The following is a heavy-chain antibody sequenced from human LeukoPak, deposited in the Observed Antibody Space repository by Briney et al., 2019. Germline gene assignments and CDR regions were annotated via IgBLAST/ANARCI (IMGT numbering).Heavy chain of an antibody. CDR2: ISSSSSTI. V-gene: IGHV3-48*04. CDR3: ARENSGPDY. Sequence: GGSLRLSCAASGFTFSDYSINWVRQAPGKGLEWVSYISSSSSTIYYADSVKGRFTISRDNAKNSLYLQMNSLRAEDTAVYFCARENSGPDYWGQGTLVTVSS. CDR1: GFTFSDYS. J-gene: IGHJ4*02. D-gene: IGHD5-12*01.